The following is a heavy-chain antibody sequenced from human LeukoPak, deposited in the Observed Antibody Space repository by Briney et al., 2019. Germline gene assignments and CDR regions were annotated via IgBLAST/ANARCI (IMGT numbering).Heavy chain of an antibody. CDR3: ARTYYDFWSGYHKFDY. CDR1: GYTFTRNA. CDR2: INPNTGNP. Sequence: ASVTVSYKASGYTFTRNALNWVRQAPGQGLDWMGWINPNTGNPTYAQGFTGRFVFSLDTSVSTAYLRITSLKAEDTAVYYCARTYYDFWSGYHKFDYWGQGTLVSVSS. J-gene: IGHJ4*02. D-gene: IGHD3-3*01. V-gene: IGHV7-4-1*02.